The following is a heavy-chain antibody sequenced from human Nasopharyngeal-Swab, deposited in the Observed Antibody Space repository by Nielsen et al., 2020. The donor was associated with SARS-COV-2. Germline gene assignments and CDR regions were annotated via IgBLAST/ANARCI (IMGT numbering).Heavy chain of an antibody. CDR3: TTVEYCSSTSCLFDP. CDR1: GFIFSGSA. D-gene: IGHD2-2*01. Sequence: GESLKISCAASGFIFSGSAMHWVRQASGKGLEWVGRIGDKDHNYATTYGAAVKGRFTISRDDSKNTLYLQMNSLKTEDTAVYYCTTVEYCSSTSCLFDPWGQGTLVTVS. V-gene: IGHV3-73*01. J-gene: IGHJ5*02. CDR2: IGDKDHNYAT.